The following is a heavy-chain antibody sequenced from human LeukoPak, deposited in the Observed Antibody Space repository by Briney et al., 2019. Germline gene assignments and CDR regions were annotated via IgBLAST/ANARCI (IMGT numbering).Heavy chain of an antibody. D-gene: IGHD6-13*01. CDR1: GFTFSSYA. CDR2: ISGSGGST. Sequence: GGSLRLSCAASGFTFSSYAMGWVRQAPGKGLEWVSAISGSGGSTYYADSVKGRFTISRDNSKNTLYLQMNGLRAEDTAVYYCAKGSGSRGAFDYWGQGTLVTVSS. J-gene: IGHJ4*02. CDR3: AKGSGSRGAFDY. V-gene: IGHV3-23*01.